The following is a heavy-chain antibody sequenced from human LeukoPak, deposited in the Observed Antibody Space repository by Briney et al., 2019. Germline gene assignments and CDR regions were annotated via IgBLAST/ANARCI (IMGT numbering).Heavy chain of an antibody. J-gene: IGHJ4*02. V-gene: IGHV1-18*01. CDR2: ISAYNGNT. CDR1: GYTFTSYG. CDR3: ARVSPGRSYGRLFDY. Sequence: ASVKVSCKASGYTFTSYGISWVRQAPGQGLEWMGWISAYNGNTNYAQKLQGRVTMTTDTSTSTAYMELRSLRSDDTAVYYCARVSPGRSYGRLFDYWGQGTLVTVSS. D-gene: IGHD1-26*01.